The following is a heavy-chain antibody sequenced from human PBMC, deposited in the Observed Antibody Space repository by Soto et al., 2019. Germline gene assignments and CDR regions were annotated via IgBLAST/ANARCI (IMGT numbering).Heavy chain of an antibody. V-gene: IGHV5-10-1*01. J-gene: IGHJ6*02. CDR3: ASRNMTTVTTDYYYGMDV. Sequence: PGDSLKISCKGSGYSFTSYWISWVRQMPGKGLEWMGRIDPSDSYTNYSPSFQGHVTISADKSISTAYLQWSSLKASDTAMYYCASRNMTTVTTDYYYGMDVWGQGTTVTVSS. CDR2: IDPSDSYT. CDR1: GYSFTSYW. D-gene: IGHD4-17*01.